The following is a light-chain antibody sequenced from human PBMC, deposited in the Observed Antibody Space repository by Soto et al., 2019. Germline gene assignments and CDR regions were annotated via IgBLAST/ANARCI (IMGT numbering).Light chain of an antibody. CDR3: QQRNDWPPTYT. J-gene: IGKJ2*01. Sequence: EVVLTQSPGTLALSPGERATLSCRASQSISSYLAWYQQKPGQGPRLLIYDASNRATGIPGRFSGSGSETDFTLTISSLEPEDFAVYYCQQRNDWPPTYTFGQGTKLEIK. CDR2: DAS. V-gene: IGKV3-11*01. CDR1: QSISSY.